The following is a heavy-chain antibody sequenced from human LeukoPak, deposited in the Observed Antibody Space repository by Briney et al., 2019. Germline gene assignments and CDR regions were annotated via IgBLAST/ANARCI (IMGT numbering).Heavy chain of an antibody. D-gene: IGHD2-15*01. J-gene: IGHJ4*02. CDR3: ANSFLGYCSGGSCSSSFDY. Sequence: GGSLRLSCAASGFTFSSYAMDWVRQAPGKGLEWVSAISGSGGSTYYADSVTGRFTISRDNSKNTLYLQMNSLRAEDTAVYYCANSFLGYCSGGSCSSSFDYWGQGTLVTVSS. V-gene: IGHV3-23*01. CDR1: GFTFSSYA. CDR2: ISGSGGST.